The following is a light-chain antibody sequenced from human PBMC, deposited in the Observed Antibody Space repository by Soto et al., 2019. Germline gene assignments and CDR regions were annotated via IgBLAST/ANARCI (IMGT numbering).Light chain of an antibody. CDR3: QQYGSSPKT. CDR1: QTISSTY. J-gene: IGKJ1*01. CDR2: ATS. V-gene: IGKV3-20*01. Sequence: EIVLTQSPGTLSLSPGDRATLSCRASQTISSTYLAWYQQKSGQAPRLLIYATSTRATGIPDRFSGSGSGTDFTLTISRLEPEDFAVYYCQQYGSSPKTFGQGTKVEI.